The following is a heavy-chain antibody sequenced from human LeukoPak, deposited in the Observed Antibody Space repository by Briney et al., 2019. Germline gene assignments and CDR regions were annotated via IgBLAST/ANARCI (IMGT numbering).Heavy chain of an antibody. CDR3: AREDDTGRYMGDDAFDI. CDR2: IMPMSDTA. D-gene: IGHD1-26*01. V-gene: IGHV1-69*06. J-gene: IGHJ3*02. Sequence: SVKVSCKASGGTFNSYAISWVRQAPGQGLAWRGGIMPMSDTANYPQKFRGRLTITADIPTSTVYMELSSLRSEDTAVYYCAREDDTGRYMGDDAFDIWGQGTMVTVSS. CDR1: GGTFNSYA.